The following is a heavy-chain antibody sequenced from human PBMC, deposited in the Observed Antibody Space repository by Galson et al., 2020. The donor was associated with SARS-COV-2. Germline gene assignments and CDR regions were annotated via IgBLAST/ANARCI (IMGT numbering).Heavy chain of an antibody. V-gene: IGHV4-4*07. Sequence: SETLSLTCTVSRGSIDSYYWSWIRQPAGKGLEWIGRVWTSGSTNYNPSLKSRLTLSVDVSKNQFSLRLSSVTAADTAMYYCARGRDGYLSAGAFDVWGQGTMVTVSS. CDR3: ARGRDGYLSAGAFDV. J-gene: IGHJ3*01. CDR2: VWTSGST. CDR1: RGSIDSYY. D-gene: IGHD5-12*01.